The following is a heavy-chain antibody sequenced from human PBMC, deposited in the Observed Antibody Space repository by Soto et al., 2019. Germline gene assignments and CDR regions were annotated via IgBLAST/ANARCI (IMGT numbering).Heavy chain of an antibody. V-gene: IGHV3-21*01. Sequence: GGSLRLSCAASGLTFSSYSMNWVRQAPGKGLEWVSSISSSSSYIYYADSVKGRFTISRDNAKNSLYLQMNSLRAEDTAVYYCARDPGEPHTGYCSSTSCYAFLDFWGQGSLVIVSS. CDR1: GLTFSSYS. CDR2: ISSSSSYI. D-gene: IGHD2-2*03. CDR3: ARDPGEPHTGYCSSTSCYAFLDF. J-gene: IGHJ4*02.